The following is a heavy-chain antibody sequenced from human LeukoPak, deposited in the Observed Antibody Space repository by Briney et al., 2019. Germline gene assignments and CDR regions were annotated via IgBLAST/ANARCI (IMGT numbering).Heavy chain of an antibody. CDR1: GGSFSGYY. V-gene: IGHV4-34*01. CDR2: INHSGST. D-gene: IGHD3-10*01. Sequence: SETLSLTCAVYGGSFSGYYWSWIRQPPGKGLEWIGEINHSGSTNYNPSLKSRVTISVDTSKNQFSLKLSSVTAADTAVYYCARGRLLWSQTGYYYMDVWGKGTRSPSP. J-gene: IGHJ6*03. CDR3: ARGRLLWSQTGYYYMDV.